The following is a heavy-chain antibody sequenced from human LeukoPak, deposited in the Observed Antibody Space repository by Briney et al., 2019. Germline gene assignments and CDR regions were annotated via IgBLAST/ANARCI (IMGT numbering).Heavy chain of an antibody. V-gene: IGHV4-34*01. Sequence: PSETLSLGCAVHGEPFSGYYCTWSHQTPAKVLEWNGELNPRESTSYNPSLKSRVTISVDTSKNQFSLRLSSVTAADTAVYYCARGRQDVTMIVVVMTAVSYYLDVWGKGTTVTVSS. J-gene: IGHJ6*03. CDR2: LNPREST. CDR1: GEPFSGYY. D-gene: IGHD3-22*01. CDR3: ARGRQDVTMIVVVMTAVSYYLDV.